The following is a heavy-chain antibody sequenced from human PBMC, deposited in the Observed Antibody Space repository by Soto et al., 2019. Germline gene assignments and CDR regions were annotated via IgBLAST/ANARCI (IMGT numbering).Heavy chain of an antibody. CDR2: IYYSGST. Sequence: QVQLQESGPGLVKPSQTLSLTCTVSGGSISSGGYYWSWIRQHPGKGLEWIGYIYYSGSTYYNPSLKSRVTISVDTSKNQFSLKLSSVTAADTAVYYCARSDLFQLLLRGFDYWGQGTLVTVSS. J-gene: IGHJ4*02. CDR1: GGSISSGGYY. CDR3: ARSDLFQLLLRGFDY. D-gene: IGHD2-2*01. V-gene: IGHV4-31*03.